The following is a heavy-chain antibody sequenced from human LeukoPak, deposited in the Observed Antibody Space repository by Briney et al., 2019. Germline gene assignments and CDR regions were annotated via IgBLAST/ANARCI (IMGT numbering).Heavy chain of an antibody. V-gene: IGHV4-34*01. J-gene: IGHJ6*03. CDR3: ARAVLSTPMSYFYFFHMDV. CDR1: DGSFSGYY. Sequence: PSETLSLTCAIYDGSFSGYYWSWIRQPPGKGLEWIGEINHSGSTNYNPSLKSRVTISQDTSKNQFSLKLTSVTAADTAVYYCARAVLSTPMSYFYFFHMDVWGIGATVSVSS. D-gene: IGHD5/OR15-5a*01. CDR2: INHSGST.